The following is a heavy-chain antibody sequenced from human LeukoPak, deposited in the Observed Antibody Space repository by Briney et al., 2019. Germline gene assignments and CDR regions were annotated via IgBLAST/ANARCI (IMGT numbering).Heavy chain of an antibody. Sequence: ASVKVSCKASGYTFTSSYINWVRQAPAQGLEWMGWVSAYNGKTSYVQNFQGRVTMTTDSSTNTAYMDLTSLTSDDTAVYYCARGGTYYPCIDYWGQGTLVTVSS. CDR2: VSAYNGKT. V-gene: IGHV1-18*01. D-gene: IGHD1-26*01. J-gene: IGHJ4*02. CDR3: ARGGTYYPCIDY. CDR1: GYTFTSSY.